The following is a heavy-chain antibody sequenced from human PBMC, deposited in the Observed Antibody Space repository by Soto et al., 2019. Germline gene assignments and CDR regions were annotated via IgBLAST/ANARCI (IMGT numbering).Heavy chain of an antibody. J-gene: IGHJ3*02. CDR1: GFTFSSYA. Sequence: GGSLRLSCSASGFTFSSYAMHWVRQAPGKGLEYVSAISSNGGSTYYADSVKGRFTISRDNSKNTLYLQMSSLRAEDMAVYYCVKDHSLAYDFWSGYYLTAFDIWGQGTMVTVSS. V-gene: IGHV3-64D*08. D-gene: IGHD3-3*01. CDR2: ISSNGGST. CDR3: VKDHSLAYDFWSGYYLTAFDI.